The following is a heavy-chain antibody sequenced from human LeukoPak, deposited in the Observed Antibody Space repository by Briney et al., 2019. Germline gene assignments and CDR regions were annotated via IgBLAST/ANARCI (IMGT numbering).Heavy chain of an antibody. CDR2: ICVNGYPL. CDR1: GFPFSVYY. D-gene: IGHD3-22*01. J-gene: IGHJ4*02. CDR3: ARKDFSSGSFNY. Sequence: GGSLRLSCAVSGFPFSVYYRSWIRQAPGKGLEWISYICVNGYPLYYADSVKGLFIISRDNANNLLYLDMSSLRAEDTAVYYCARKDFSSGSFNYWGQGSLVTVSS. V-gene: IGHV3-11*04.